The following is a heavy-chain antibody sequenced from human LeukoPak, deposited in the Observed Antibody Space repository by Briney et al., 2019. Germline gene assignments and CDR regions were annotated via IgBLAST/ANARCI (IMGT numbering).Heavy chain of an antibody. D-gene: IGHD4/OR15-4a*01. J-gene: IGHJ6*02. CDR3: ATRPGASDYDGMDV. CDR2: IFYSGST. Sequence: SEPLSLPCTVSVASIGPYHGSWTRSPPGRGWEWIGYIFYSGSTNYNPSLKSRVTISVDTSKNQVSLKLSSVTAADTAVYYCATRPGASDYDGMDVWGQGTTVTVSS. V-gene: IGHV4-59*01. CDR1: VASIGPYH.